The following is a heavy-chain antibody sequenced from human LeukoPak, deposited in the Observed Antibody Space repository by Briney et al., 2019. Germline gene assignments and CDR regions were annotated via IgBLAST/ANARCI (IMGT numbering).Heavy chain of an antibody. CDR3: ARSNYYGSGSYYTGPARRNWFDP. Sequence: SETLSLTCAVSGGSISSGGYSWSWIRQPPGKGLEWIGYIYYSGSTNYNPSLKSRVTISVDTSKNQFSLKLSSVTAADTAVYYCARSNYYGSGSYYTGPARRNWFDPWGQGTLVTVSS. CDR1: GGSISSGGYS. V-gene: IGHV4-30-4*07. D-gene: IGHD3-10*01. CDR2: IYYSGST. J-gene: IGHJ5*02.